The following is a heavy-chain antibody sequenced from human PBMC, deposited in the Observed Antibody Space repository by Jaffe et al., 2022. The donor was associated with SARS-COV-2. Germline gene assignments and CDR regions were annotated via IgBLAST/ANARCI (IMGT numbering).Heavy chain of an antibody. CDR2: INPSNAGT. CDR1: GYAFTTYY. J-gene: IGHJ5*02. V-gene: IGHV1-46*01. D-gene: IGHD1-1*01. Sequence: QVQLVQSGAEVKKPGASVKVSCKASGYAFTTYYMVWVRQAPGQGLEWMGTINPSNAGTSYSQKLHGRLTVTRDTSTSTVYMELSSLTSEDTAVYYCARSVENWFDPWGQGTLVTVSS. CDR3: ARSVENWFDP.